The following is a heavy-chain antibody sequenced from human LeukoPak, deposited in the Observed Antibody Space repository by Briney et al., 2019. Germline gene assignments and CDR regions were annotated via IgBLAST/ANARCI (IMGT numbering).Heavy chain of an antibody. V-gene: IGHV4-59*01. J-gene: IGHJ3*02. CDR2: IYYSGST. CDR1: GGSISSYY. Sequence: PSETLSLTCTVSGGSISSYYWSWIRQPPGKGLEWIGYIYYSGSTNYNPSLKSRVTISVDTSKNQFSLKLSSVTAADTAVYYCARHPFIVGATLAFDIWGQGTMVTVSS. D-gene: IGHD1-26*01. CDR3: ARHPFIVGATLAFDI.